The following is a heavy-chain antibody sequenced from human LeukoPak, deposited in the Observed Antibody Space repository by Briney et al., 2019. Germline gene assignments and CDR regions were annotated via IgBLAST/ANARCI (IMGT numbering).Heavy chain of an antibody. Sequence: GGSLRLSCAASGFTLSVYWMHWVRRAPEEGLVWVSRINSDGSRIIYADSVKGRFTISRDNPKNTVYLQMNSLRADDTAVYFCARAPQIGFSGFDKNYWGQGTLVTVSS. CDR2: INSDGSRI. V-gene: IGHV3-74*01. D-gene: IGHD5-12*01. CDR1: GFTLSVYW. J-gene: IGHJ4*02. CDR3: ARAPQIGFSGFDKNY.